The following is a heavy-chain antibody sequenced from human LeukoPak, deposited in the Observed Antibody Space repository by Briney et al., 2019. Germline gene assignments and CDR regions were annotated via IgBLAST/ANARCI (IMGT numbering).Heavy chain of an antibody. Sequence: SETLSLTCGVSGGSISSSNYYWGWIRQSPGKGLEWIGSIYYSGSTYYNPSLKSRLTISVDTSKNQFSLKLSSVTAADTAVYYCVRQKITTSDYWGQGNMVTVSS. CDR2: IYYSGST. J-gene: IGHJ4*02. D-gene: IGHD4-11*01. CDR3: VRQKITTSDY. V-gene: IGHV4-39*01. CDR1: GGSISSSNYY.